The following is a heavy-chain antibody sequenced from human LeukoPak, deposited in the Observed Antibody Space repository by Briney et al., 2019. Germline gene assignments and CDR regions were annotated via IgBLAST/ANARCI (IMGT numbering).Heavy chain of an antibody. V-gene: IGHV1-18*01. CDR3: ARGYCSSTSCSMYDY. CDR2: ISAYNGNT. CDR1: GYTFTSYG. J-gene: IGHJ4*02. D-gene: IGHD2-2*01. Sequence: ASVKVSCKASGYTFTSYGISWVRQAPGQGLEWMGWISAYNGNTNYAQKLQGRVTMTTDTSTSTAYMELRSLRSDDTTVYYCARGYCSSTSCSMYDYWGQGTLVTVSS.